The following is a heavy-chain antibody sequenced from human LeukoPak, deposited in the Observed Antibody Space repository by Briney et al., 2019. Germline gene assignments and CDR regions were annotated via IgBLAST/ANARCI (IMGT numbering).Heavy chain of an antibody. D-gene: IGHD3-22*01. CDR3: ASSGAISMIRNNWFDP. V-gene: IGHV3-21*01. CDR2: ISTRSGTYT. J-gene: IGHJ5*02. Sequence: GSLRLSCAASGLTFSSYSFHWVRQAPGKGLEWVSSISTRSGTYTYYADSVKGRFIISRDNAKNSLYLQMNSLRSDDTAVYYCASSGAISMIRNNWFDPWGQGTLVTASA. CDR1: GLTFSSYS.